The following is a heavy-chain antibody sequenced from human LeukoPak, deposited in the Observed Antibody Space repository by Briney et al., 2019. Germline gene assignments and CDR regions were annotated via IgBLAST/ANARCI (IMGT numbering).Heavy chain of an antibody. J-gene: IGHJ5*02. CDR2: ISSSSSTI. D-gene: IGHD3-10*01. Sequence: GSLRLSCAASGFTFSSYSMNWVRQAPGKGLEWISYISSSSSTIYYADSVKGRFTMSRDNGKNSLYLQMNSLRVEDTAVYYCARTAKESLWFGEFFPWGQGTLVTVSS. V-gene: IGHV3-48*01. CDR3: ARTAKESLWFGEFFP. CDR1: GFTFSSYS.